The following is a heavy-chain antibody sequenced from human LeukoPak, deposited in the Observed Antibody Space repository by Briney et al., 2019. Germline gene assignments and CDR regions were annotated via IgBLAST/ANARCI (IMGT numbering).Heavy chain of an antibody. D-gene: IGHD3-10*01. J-gene: IGHJ6*03. V-gene: IGHV1-69*05. Sequence: SVKVSCKASGGTFSSYTFTWVRQAPGQGLEWIGGVIPIFGTTHYAQKFQGRDTITTDESTSTAYMELSSLRFDDTAVYYCANSQFMVRGVIDNYYHYYYMDVWGKGTTVTVSS. CDR3: ANSQFMVRGVIDNYYHYYYMDV. CDR2: VIPIFGTT. CDR1: GGTFSSYT.